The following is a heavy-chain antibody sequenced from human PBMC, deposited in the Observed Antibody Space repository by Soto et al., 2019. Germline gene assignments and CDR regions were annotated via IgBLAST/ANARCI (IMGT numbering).Heavy chain of an antibody. D-gene: IGHD6-13*01. CDR3: ARVRVAPGSYYFAF. Sequence: ASVKVSCKASGYTFTSYGWVRQAPGQGLEWMGWISGSNGNTNYAQKLQGRVTMTTDTSTSTAYMELRSLRSDDTAVYYCARVRVAPGSYYFAFWGKGTLVTVSS. V-gene: IGHV1-18*01. CDR1: GYTFTSYG. CDR2: ISGSNGNT. J-gene: IGHJ4*02.